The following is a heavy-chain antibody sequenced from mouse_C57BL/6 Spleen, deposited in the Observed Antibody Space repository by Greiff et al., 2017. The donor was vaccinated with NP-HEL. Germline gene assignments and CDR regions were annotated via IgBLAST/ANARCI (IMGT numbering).Heavy chain of an antibody. V-gene: IGHV1-64*01. CDR1: GYTFTSYW. CDR2: IHPNSGST. CDR3: ARGPYYYGSSYGYFDV. D-gene: IGHD1-1*01. Sequence: VQLQQPGAELVKPGASVKLSCKASGYTFTSYWMHWVKQRPGQGLEWIGMIHPNSGSTNYNEKFKSKATLTVDKSSSTAYMQRSSLTSEDSAVYYCARGPYYYGSSYGYFDVWGTGTTVTVSS. J-gene: IGHJ1*03.